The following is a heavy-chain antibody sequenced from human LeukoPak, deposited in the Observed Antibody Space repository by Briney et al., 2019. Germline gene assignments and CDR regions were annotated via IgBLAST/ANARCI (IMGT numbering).Heavy chain of an antibody. V-gene: IGHV1-2*02. Sequence: ASVKVSCKASGYTFTGYYMHWVRQAPGQGLEWMGWINPNSGGTNYAQKFQGRVTMTRDTSISTAYMELSRLRSDDTAVYYCARDKVLPHTMIVVEGCFDIWGQGTMVTVSS. J-gene: IGHJ3*02. CDR1: GYTFTGYY. CDR3: ARDKVLPHTMIVVEGCFDI. CDR2: INPNSGGT. D-gene: IGHD3-22*01.